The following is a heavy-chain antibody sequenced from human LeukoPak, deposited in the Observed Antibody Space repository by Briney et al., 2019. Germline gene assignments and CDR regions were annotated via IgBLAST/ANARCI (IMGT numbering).Heavy chain of an antibody. J-gene: IGHJ4*02. CDR3: PRDVDSNLPD. CDR1: GYTLTSYV. Sequence: GASVKVSCKASGYTLTSYVISWVRPAPGQGLEWMGWISAYNGNTKYAQKLQGRVTMTTDTSTSTAYMELRSRRSDDTAVYYCPRDVDSNLPDWGQGTLVTVSS. V-gene: IGHV1-18*01. D-gene: IGHD4-11*01. CDR2: ISAYNGNT.